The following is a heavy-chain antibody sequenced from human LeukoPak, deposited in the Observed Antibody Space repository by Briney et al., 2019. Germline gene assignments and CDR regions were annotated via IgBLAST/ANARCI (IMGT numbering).Heavy chain of an antibody. D-gene: IGHD1-26*01. J-gene: IGHJ6*03. CDR2: ISGSGGST. V-gene: IGHV3-23*01. CDR1: GFTFSSYA. Sequence: GGSLRLSCAASGFTFSSYAMSWVRQAPGKGLEWVSGISGSGGSTYYADSVKGRFTTSRDNSKKTLYLQMNSLRAEDTAVYYCAKDSKIVGPTFRSYHYMDVWGKGTTVTVSS. CDR3: AKDSKIVGPTFRSYHYMDV.